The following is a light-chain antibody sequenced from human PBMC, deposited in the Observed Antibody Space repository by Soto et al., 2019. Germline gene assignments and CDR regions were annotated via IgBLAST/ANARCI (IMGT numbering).Light chain of an antibody. CDR2: GSS. Sequence: EVVLTQSPGTLSLSPGEIATLSCRASQSVTNNYFACYQQKPGQAPRLLIFGSSDRATGTPDRFSGSGSGTDFPLTISRLEPEDSAVYYCQQYGSSPPYTFGQGTKLEIK. CDR3: QQYGSSPPYT. CDR1: QSVTNNY. J-gene: IGKJ2*01. V-gene: IGKV3-20*01.